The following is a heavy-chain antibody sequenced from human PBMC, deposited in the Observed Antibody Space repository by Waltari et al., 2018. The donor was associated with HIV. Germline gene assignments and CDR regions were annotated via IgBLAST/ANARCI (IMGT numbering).Heavy chain of an antibody. Sequence: QVQLVESGGGVVQPGRSLSLSCAASGFTFSRFGMHWVRQAPGKGLEWLAVVWYDGKNKYYADSVKGRFTVSRDNSKNTLFLQMNSLRVDDTAVYYCARTPYDTSGYCFDYWGQGTLVTVSS. V-gene: IGHV3-33*01. CDR2: VWYDGKNK. CDR1: GFTFSRFG. CDR3: ARTPYDTSGYCFDY. D-gene: IGHD3-22*01. J-gene: IGHJ4*02.